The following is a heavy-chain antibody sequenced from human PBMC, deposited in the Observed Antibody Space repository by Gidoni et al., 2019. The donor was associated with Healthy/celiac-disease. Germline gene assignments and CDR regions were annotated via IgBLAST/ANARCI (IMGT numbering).Heavy chain of an antibody. CDR2: IYYSGST. V-gene: IGHV4-59*01. D-gene: IGHD6-13*01. CDR1: GGSISSYY. CDR3: ASSPNSSWFDY. J-gene: IGHJ4*02. Sequence: QVQLQESGPGLEKPSETLSLTCTVSGGSISSYYWSWIRQPPGKGLEWIGYIYYSGSTNYNPSLKSRVTISVDTSKNQFSLKLSSVTAADTAVYYCASSPNSSWFDYWGQGTLVTVSS.